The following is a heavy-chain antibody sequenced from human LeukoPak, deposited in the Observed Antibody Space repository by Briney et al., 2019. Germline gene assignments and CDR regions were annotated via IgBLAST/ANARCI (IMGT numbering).Heavy chain of an antibody. D-gene: IGHD3-22*01. J-gene: IGHJ4*02. Sequence: GESLKISCKGSGYSFTSYWINWVRQMPGKGLEWMGRIDPSDSYTNYSPSFQGHVTISADKSISTAYLQWSSLKASGTAMYYCARLEGYYDSSGYFDYWGQGTLVTVSS. CDR1: GYSFTSYW. V-gene: IGHV5-10-1*01. CDR2: IDPSDSYT. CDR3: ARLEGYYDSSGYFDY.